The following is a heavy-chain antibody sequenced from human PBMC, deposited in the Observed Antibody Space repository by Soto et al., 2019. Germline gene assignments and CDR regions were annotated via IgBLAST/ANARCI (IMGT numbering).Heavy chain of an antibody. J-gene: IGHJ4*02. CDR1: GGSSISSSNH. CDR3: ATHPPYGPLDH. D-gene: IGHD4-17*01. Sequence: SETHSLTCTVSGGSSISSSNHWGWIRQPPGKGLEWIGNIYYSENTYYNPSLKSRVTISVDTSKNQFSLRLTSVTAADTAVYYCATHPPYGPLDHWGQGTLVTVSS. V-gene: IGHV4-39*01. CDR2: IYYSENT.